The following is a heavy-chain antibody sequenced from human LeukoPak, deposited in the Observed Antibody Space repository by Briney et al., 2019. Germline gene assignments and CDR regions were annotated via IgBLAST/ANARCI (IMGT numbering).Heavy chain of an antibody. Sequence: SETLSLTCTVSGGSISSSSYYWGWIRQPPGKGLEWIGSIYYSGSTYYNLSLKSRVTISVDTSKNQFSVKLSSVTAADTAVYYCARAGWGGYYFDYWGQGTLVTVSS. CDR1: GGSISSSSYY. V-gene: IGHV4-39*01. CDR3: ARAGWGGYYFDY. D-gene: IGHD3-16*01. J-gene: IGHJ4*02. CDR2: IYYSGST.